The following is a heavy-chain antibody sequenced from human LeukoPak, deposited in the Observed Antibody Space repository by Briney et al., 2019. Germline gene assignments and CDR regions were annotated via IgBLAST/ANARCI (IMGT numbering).Heavy chain of an antibody. V-gene: IGHV3-64*02. Sequence: PGGSLRLSCAASGFTFSSYAMHWVRHAPGKGLEYVSAISTNGVSTYYEDSVKGRLTISRDNSKSTLYLQMGSLRAEDMAVYYCARAIGYYYDSSGYPDYWGQGTLVTVSS. CDR2: ISTNGVST. CDR3: ARAIGYYYDSSGYPDY. CDR1: GFTFSSYA. D-gene: IGHD3-22*01. J-gene: IGHJ4*02.